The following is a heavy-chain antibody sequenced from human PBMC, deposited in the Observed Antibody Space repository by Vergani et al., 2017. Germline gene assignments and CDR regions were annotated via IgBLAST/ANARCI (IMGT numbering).Heavy chain of an antibody. D-gene: IGHD7-27*01. CDR1: GFSLSTNGVG. V-gene: IGHV2-5*01. CDR3: AHSELGIEYFDY. J-gene: IGHJ4*02. CDR2: IYWNDDK. Sequence: QITLKESGPTLVKPTQTLTLTCTFSGFSLSTNGVGVGWIRQPPGKALEWLALIYWNDDKRYSPSLKSRLTITKDTSKNQVVLTMTNMDPVDTATYYCAHSELGIEYFDYWGQGTLVTVSS.